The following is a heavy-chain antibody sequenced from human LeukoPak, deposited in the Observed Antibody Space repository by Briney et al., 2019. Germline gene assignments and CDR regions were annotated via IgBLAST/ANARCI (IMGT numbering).Heavy chain of an antibody. CDR1: GFTFSSYS. Sequence: GGSLRLSCAASGFTFSSYSMNWVRQARGKGLEGGSYISSSSRTIYYADSVKGRFTISRDNAKNSLYLQMNSLRAEDTAVYYCAREGKGSLYFPRAAADRGGAFDIWGQGTMVTVSS. J-gene: IGHJ3*02. V-gene: IGHV3-48*04. D-gene: IGHD6-13*01. CDR3: AREGKGSLYFPRAAADRGGAFDI. CDR2: ISSSSRTI.